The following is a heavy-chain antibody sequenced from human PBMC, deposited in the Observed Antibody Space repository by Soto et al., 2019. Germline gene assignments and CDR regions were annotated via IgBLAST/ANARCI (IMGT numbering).Heavy chain of an antibody. J-gene: IGHJ4*02. Sequence: GESLKISCKASGYSLTSYWITWVRQMPGKGLEWMGKIDPSDSYTNYSPSFQGHVTISADKSIATAYLQWSSLKASDTAMYYCARLYTRASFDFCGQGTLVPVSS. CDR3: ARLYTRASFDF. CDR1: GYSLTSYW. D-gene: IGHD2-2*02. CDR2: IDPSDSYT. V-gene: IGHV5-10-1*01.